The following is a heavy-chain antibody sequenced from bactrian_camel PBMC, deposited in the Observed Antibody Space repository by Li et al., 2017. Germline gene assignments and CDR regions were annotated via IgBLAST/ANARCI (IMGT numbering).Heavy chain of an antibody. J-gene: IGHJ4*01. CDR3: AAVKGRGVGCCGHETFDYNY. V-gene: IGHV3-3*01. CDR2: IVTITGVS. CDR1: GDPHRAYY. Sequence: HVQLVESGGASVQAGGTLRLSCAASGDPHRAYYMAWFRQAPGKEREGIAGIVTITGVSYYADSVKGRMTISEDNSKKTVYLQMDGLKPDDTAMYYCAAVKGRGVGCCGHETFDYNYWGQGTQVTVS. D-gene: IGHD3*01.